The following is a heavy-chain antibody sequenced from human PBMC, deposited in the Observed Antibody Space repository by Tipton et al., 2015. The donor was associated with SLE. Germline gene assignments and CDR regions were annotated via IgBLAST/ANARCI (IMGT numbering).Heavy chain of an antibody. J-gene: IGHJ4*02. CDR2: ISSSGSTI. D-gene: IGHD1-1*01. CDR3: ARDWAVGWNDSLDY. Sequence: SLRLSCAASGFTFSDYYMSWIRQAPGKGLEWVSYISSSGSTIYYADSVKGRFTISRDNAKNSLYLQMNSLRAEDTAVYYCARDWAVGWNDSLDYWGQGTLVTVSS. V-gene: IGHV3-11*01. CDR1: GFTFSDYY.